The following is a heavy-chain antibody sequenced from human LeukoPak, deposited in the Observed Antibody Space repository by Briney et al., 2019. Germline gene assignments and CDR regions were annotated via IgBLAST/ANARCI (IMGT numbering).Heavy chain of an antibody. J-gene: IGHJ4*01. CDR1: GFTFSSYS. CDR3: ARDRWDSSWLYYFDY. Sequence: GGSLRLSCAASGFTFSSYSMNWVRQAPGKGLEWVSSISSSSSYIYYADSVKGRVTISRDNAKNSLYLQMNSLRAEDTAVYYCARDRWDSSWLYYFDYWGQGTLVTVSS. D-gene: IGHD6-13*01. CDR2: ISSSSSYI. V-gene: IGHV3-21*01.